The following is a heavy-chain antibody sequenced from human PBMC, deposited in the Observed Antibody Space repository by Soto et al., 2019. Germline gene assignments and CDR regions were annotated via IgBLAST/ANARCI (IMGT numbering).Heavy chain of an antibody. CDR2: IYYSGST. J-gene: IGHJ6*02. CDR1: GGPISIGCYY. Sequence: PSETLSLTCTVSGGPISIGCYYWSWIRQHPGKGLEWIGYIYYSGSTYYNPSLKSRVTISVDTSKNQFSLKLSSVTAADTAVYYCARLHGYCISTSCYGYYGMDVWGQGTTVT. CDR3: ARLHGYCISTSCYGYYGMDV. D-gene: IGHD2-2*01. V-gene: IGHV4-31*03.